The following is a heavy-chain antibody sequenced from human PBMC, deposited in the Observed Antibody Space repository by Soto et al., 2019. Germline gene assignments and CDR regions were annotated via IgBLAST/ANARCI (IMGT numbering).Heavy chain of an antibody. J-gene: IGHJ1*01. V-gene: IGHV4-39*01. CDR1: GGSISSSSYY. D-gene: IGHD2-15*01. Sequence: QLQLQESGPGLVKPSETLSLTCTVSGGSISSSSYYWGWIRQPPGKGLEWIGSIYYSGSTYYNPSLKSRVTISVDTSKTQFSLKLSSVTAADTAVYYCARQRCSGGSCYSSDGYFQHWGQGTLVTVSS. CDR2: IYYSGST. CDR3: ARQRCSGGSCYSSDGYFQH.